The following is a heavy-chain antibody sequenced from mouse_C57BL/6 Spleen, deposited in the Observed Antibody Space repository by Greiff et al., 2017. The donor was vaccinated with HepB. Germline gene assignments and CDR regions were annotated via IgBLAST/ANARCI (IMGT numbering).Heavy chain of an antibody. V-gene: IGHV5-17*01. CDR3: AREGGAY. J-gene: IGHJ3*01. Sequence: EVKVVESGGGLVKPGGSLKLSCAASGFTFSDYGMHWVRQAPEKGLEWVAYISSGSSTIYYADTVKGRFTISRDNAKNTLFLQRTSLRSEDTAMYYCAREGGAYWGQGTLVTVSA. CDR1: GFTFSDYG. CDR2: ISSGSSTI.